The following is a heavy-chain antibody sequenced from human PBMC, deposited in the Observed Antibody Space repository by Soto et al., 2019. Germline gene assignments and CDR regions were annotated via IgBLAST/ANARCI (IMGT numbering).Heavy chain of an antibody. Sequence: EVQLLESGGGLVQPGGSLRLSCAASGFTFSSYAMSWVRQAPGKGLEWVSAISGSGGSTYYADSVKGRFTISRDNSKNTLYLQMNSLRAEDTAVYYCAKDRNSGGSSGDRTYYFDYWGQGTLVTVSS. CDR2: ISGSGGST. V-gene: IGHV3-23*01. CDR1: GFTFSSYA. J-gene: IGHJ4*02. D-gene: IGHD6-19*01. CDR3: AKDRNSGGSSGDRTYYFDY.